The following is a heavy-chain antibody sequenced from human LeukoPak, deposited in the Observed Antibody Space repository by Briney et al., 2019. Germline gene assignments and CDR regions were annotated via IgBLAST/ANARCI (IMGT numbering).Heavy chain of an antibody. Sequence: PSETLSLTCTVSGGSISSYYWSWIRQPAGKGLEWIGRIYTSGSTNYNPSLKSRVTMSVDTSKNQFSLKLSSVTAADTAVYYCARDPLGYCSSTSCPDYYMDVWGKGTTVTVSS. CDR2: IYTSGST. V-gene: IGHV4-4*07. CDR1: GGSISSYY. CDR3: ARDPLGYCSSTSCPDYYMDV. J-gene: IGHJ6*03. D-gene: IGHD2-2*01.